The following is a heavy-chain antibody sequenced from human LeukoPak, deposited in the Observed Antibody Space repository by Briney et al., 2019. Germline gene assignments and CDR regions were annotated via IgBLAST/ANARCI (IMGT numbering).Heavy chain of an antibody. D-gene: IGHD3-10*01. CDR1: GGSFSGYY. CDR3: TRGQVRGFDP. Sequence: SETLSLTCAVYGGSFSGYYWSWIRQPPGKGLEWIGEINHSGSTNYNPSLKSRVTISVDTSKNQFSLKLSSVTAADTAVYYCTRGQVRGFDPWGQGTLVTVSS. V-gene: IGHV4-34*01. J-gene: IGHJ5*02. CDR2: INHSGST.